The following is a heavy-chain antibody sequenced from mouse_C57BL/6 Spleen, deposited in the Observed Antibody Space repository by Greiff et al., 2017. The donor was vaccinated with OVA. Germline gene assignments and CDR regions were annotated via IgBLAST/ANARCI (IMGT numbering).Heavy chain of an antibody. CDR1: GYTFTSYW. CDR3: AREFLSTVVATGDAMDY. D-gene: IGHD1-1*01. J-gene: IGHJ4*01. CDR2: IDPNSGGT. Sequence: QVQLQQPGAELVKPGASVKLSCKASGYTFTSYWMHWVKQRPGRGLEWIGRIDPNSGGTKYNEKFKSKATLTVDKPSRTAYMQLSSLTSEDSAVYYCAREFLSTVVATGDAMDYWGQGTSVTVSS. V-gene: IGHV1-72*01.